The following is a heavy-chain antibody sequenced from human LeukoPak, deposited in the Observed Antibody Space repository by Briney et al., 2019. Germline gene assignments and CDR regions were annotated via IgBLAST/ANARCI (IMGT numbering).Heavy chain of an antibody. CDR1: GFTFGSYA. CDR3: AKEADSKGWYVDF. V-gene: IGHV3-23*01. Sequence: PGGSLRLSCAASGFTFGSYAMSWVRQAPGKGLEWVSVISGSGDTTYYPDSVRGRFTISRDNSKNTVYLQMNSLRGEDTAIYYCAKEADSKGWYVDFWGQGTPVTLSS. CDR2: ISGSGDTT. J-gene: IGHJ4*02. D-gene: IGHD3-22*01.